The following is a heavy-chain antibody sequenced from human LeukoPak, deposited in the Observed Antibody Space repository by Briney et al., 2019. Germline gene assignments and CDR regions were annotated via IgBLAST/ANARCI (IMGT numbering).Heavy chain of an antibody. V-gene: IGHV1-46*01. CDR3: ARVLGLDTFDI. CDR2: INPSDGST. CDR1: AYIFTSYY. D-gene: IGHD3-16*01. J-gene: IGHJ3*02. Sequence: ASVKVSCKASAYIFTSYYMHWVRQAPGQGLEWMGIINPSDGSTNYAQKFQGRVTMTRDTSTSTVYMELCSLRSEDTAVYYCARVLGLDTFDIWGQGTMVTVSS.